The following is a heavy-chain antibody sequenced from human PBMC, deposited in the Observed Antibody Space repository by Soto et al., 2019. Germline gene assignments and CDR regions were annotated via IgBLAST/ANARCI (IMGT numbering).Heavy chain of an antibody. CDR2: IYSGGST. J-gene: IGHJ6*02. CDR1: GFTVSSNY. Sequence: GGSLRLSCAASGFTVSSNYMSWVRQAPGKGLEWVSVIYSGGSTYYADSVKGRFTISRDNSKNTLYLQMNSLRAEDTAVYYCASEYSSSSFSGMDVWGQGTTVTVSS. D-gene: IGHD6-6*01. V-gene: IGHV3-53*01. CDR3: ASEYSSSSFSGMDV.